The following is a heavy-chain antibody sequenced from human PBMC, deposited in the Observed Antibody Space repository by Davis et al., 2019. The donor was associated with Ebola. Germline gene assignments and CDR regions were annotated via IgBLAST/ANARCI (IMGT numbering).Heavy chain of an antibody. CDR3: ARDIGAAAPYFDY. Sequence: GGSLRLSCAASGFTFSSYWMSWVRQAPGKGLEWVANIKQDGSEKYYVDSVKGRFTISRDNAKNSVYLQMNSLRAEDTALYYCARDIGAAAPYFDYWGQGTLVTVSS. J-gene: IGHJ4*02. CDR1: GFTFSSYW. V-gene: IGHV3-7*01. CDR2: IKQDGSEK. D-gene: IGHD6-13*01.